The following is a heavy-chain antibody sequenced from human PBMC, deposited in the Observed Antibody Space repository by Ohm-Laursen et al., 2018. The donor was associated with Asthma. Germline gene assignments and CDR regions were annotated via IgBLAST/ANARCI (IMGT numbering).Heavy chain of an antibody. CDR1: GFTFSSYG. Sequence: SLRLSCSASGFTFSSYGMHWVRQAPGKGLELVAVISFHGLNQYYPDSVKGRFTISRDNSKNTLYLQMNSLRAEDTAVYYCAKDFYDSSPHPKNFGFWGQGTLVTVSS. J-gene: IGHJ4*02. CDR3: AKDFYDSSPHPKNFGF. D-gene: IGHD2/OR15-2a*01. V-gene: IGHV3-30*18. CDR2: ISFHGLNQ.